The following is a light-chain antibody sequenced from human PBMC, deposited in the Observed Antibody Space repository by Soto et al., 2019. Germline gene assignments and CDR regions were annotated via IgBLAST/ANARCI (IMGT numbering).Light chain of an antibody. V-gene: IGLV2-14*01. CDR3: SSYTNSRTSYV. CDR2: DVN. CDR1: SSDVGGYNY. J-gene: IGLJ1*01. Sequence: QSALTQPASVSGSPGQSITISCTGTSSDVGGYNYVSWFQQHPGKAPKLIIYDVNNRPSGVSNRFSGSKSGNTASLTISGLQAEDEADYYCSSYTNSRTSYVFGTGTKLTVL.